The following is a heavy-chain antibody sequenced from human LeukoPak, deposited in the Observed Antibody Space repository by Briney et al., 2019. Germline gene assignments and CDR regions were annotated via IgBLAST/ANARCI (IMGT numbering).Heavy chain of an antibody. CDR2: INPNSGGT. V-gene: IGHV1-2*02. CDR3: AREYCSSTSCQEGYFDL. Sequence: ASVKVSCKASGYTFTGYYMHWVRQSPGQGLEWMGWINPNSGGTNYAQKFQGRVTMTRDTSISTAYMEPSRLRSDDTAVYYCAREYCSSTSCQEGYFDLWSRGTLVTVSS. D-gene: IGHD2-2*01. CDR1: GYTFTGYY. J-gene: IGHJ2*01.